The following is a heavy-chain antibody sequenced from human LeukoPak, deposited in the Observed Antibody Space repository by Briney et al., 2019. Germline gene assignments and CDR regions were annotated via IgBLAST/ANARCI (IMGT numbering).Heavy chain of an antibody. Sequence: GGSLRLSCAASGFTFSSYSMNWVRQAPGKGLEWVSSISSSSSYTYYADSVKGRFTISRDNAKNSLYLQMNSLRAEDTAVYYCARGALSITMIVGYWGQGTLVTVSS. D-gene: IGHD3-22*01. J-gene: IGHJ4*02. CDR1: GFTFSSYS. CDR3: ARGALSITMIVGY. CDR2: ISSSSSYT. V-gene: IGHV3-21*01.